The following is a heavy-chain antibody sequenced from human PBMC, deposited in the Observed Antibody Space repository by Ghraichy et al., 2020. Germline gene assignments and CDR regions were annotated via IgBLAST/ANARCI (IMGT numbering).Heavy chain of an antibody. Sequence: GGSLRLSCAASGFTFSSYAMSWVRQAPGKGLEWVSAISGSGGSTYYADSVKGRFTISRDNSKNTLYLQMNSLRAEDTAVYYCAKGREDIVVVGDYYYYYGMDVWGQGTTVTVSS. CDR1: GFTFSSYA. D-gene: IGHD2-15*01. V-gene: IGHV3-23*01. CDR3: AKGREDIVVVGDYYYYYGMDV. J-gene: IGHJ6*02. CDR2: ISGSGGST.